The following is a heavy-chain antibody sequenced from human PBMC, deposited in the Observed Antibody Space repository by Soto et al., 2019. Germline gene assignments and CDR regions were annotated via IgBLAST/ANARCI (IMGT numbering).Heavy chain of an antibody. CDR3: LAYSASHKWFGS. D-gene: IGHD6-13*01. CDR1: GSSVSGDFY. CDR2: VYPSGNT. Sequence: SETLSLTCAVSGSSVSGDFYWAWIRQPPGKGLEWIGSVYPSGNTYYLPSLRGRISLSIDTSKNQISLTLTSVTAEDTDLFYCLAYSASHKWFGSWGQGTLVP. V-gene: IGHV4-38-2*01. J-gene: IGHJ5*02.